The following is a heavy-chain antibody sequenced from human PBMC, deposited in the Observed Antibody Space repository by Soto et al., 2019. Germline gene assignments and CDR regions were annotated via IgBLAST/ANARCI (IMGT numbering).Heavy chain of an antibody. CDR3: ARVCGGDCYSLWGY. CDR1: GFTFSSYE. Sequence: EVQLVESGGGLVQPGGSLRLSCAASGFTFSSYEMNWVRQAPGKGLEWVSYISSSGSTIYYADSVKGRFTISRDNAKNSLYLQMNSLRAEDTAVYYCARVCGGDCYSLWGYWGQGTLVTVSS. CDR2: ISSSGSTI. D-gene: IGHD2-21*02. J-gene: IGHJ4*02. V-gene: IGHV3-48*03.